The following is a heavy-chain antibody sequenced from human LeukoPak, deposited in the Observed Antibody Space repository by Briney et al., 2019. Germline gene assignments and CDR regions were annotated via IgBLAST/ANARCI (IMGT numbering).Heavy chain of an antibody. V-gene: IGHV4-39*01. CDR2: ISYSGAT. J-gene: IGHJ4*02. Sequence: SETLSLTCSVSGDSISSSSYYWGWIRQPPGKGLEWIGSISYSGATYYNPSLKSRVTISEDTSKNQFSMKLYSVTAADTAVYYCARQQAQYYYDSSGYPFDYWGQGTLDAVSS. CDR3: ARQQAQYYYDSSGYPFDY. CDR1: GDSISSSSYY. D-gene: IGHD3-22*01.